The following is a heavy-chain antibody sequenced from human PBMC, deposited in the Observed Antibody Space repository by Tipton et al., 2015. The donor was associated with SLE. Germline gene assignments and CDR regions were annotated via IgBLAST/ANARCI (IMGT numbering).Heavy chain of an antibody. J-gene: IGHJ4*02. V-gene: IGHV4-39*01. Sequence: TLSLTCTVSGGSIRSSSYYWGWIRQPPGKGLEWIGSIYYSGSTYYNPSLKSRVTISVDTSKNQFSLKLSSVTAADTAVYYCATLFSPNWGQGTLVTVSS. CDR3: ATLFSPN. CDR1: GGSIRSSSYY. CDR2: IYYSGST.